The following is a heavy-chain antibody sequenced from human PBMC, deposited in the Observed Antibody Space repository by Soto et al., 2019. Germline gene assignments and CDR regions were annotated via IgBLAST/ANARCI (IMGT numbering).Heavy chain of an antibody. D-gene: IGHD6-6*01. CDR2: ISTNGVGT. CDR3: ARRARPDFYYMDV. Sequence: EVQLVESGGGLAQPGGSLRLSCAASGFTLSGYAMDWVRQAPGKGLEYVSGISTNGVGTYYANSVQGRLTISRDNSKNTVYLQMGSLRPEDMAVYYCARRARPDFYYMDVWGKGTTVTVSS. CDR1: GFTLSGYA. V-gene: IGHV3-64*01. J-gene: IGHJ6*03.